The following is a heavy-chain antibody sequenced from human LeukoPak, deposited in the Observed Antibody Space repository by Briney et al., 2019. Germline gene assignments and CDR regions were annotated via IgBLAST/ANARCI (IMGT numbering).Heavy chain of an antibody. CDR1: GGSISSYY. V-gene: IGHV4-59*08. J-gene: IGHJ5*02. D-gene: IGHD6-19*01. CDR3: ARRLVAGAYNWFDP. Sequence: SETLSLTCTVSGGSISSYYWSWIRQPPGKGLEWIGCIYDSGSTNYNPPLRSRVTISVDTSKNQFSLKLSSVTAADTAVYYCARRLVAGAYNWFDPWGQGTLVTVSS. CDR2: IYDSGST.